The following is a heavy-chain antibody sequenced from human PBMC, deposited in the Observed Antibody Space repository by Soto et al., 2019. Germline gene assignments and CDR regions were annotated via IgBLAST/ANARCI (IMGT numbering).Heavy chain of an antibody. Sequence: QVQLVQSGAEVKKPGASVKVSCKASGYTFTSYGISWVRQAPGHGLEWMGWISAYNGNTNYAQKPQGIVTMTTDPSTSAAYMELRSLRSDDTAVYYCAREPFRAVAGIYFDYWGQRTLVTVSA. CDR3: AREPFRAVAGIYFDY. D-gene: IGHD6-19*01. V-gene: IGHV1-18*01. J-gene: IGHJ4*02. CDR1: GYTFTSYG. CDR2: ISAYNGNT.